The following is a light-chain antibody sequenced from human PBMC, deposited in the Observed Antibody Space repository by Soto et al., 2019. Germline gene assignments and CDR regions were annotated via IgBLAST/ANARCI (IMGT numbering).Light chain of an antibody. CDR2: GAS. V-gene: IGKV3D-20*02. J-gene: IGKJ5*01. CDR1: QCVSSSY. CDR3: QQRSNWPPGT. Sequence: EIVLTQSPGTLSLSPGERATLSCRASQCVSSSYLAWYQQKPGQAPRLLIYGASSRATGIPDRFSGSGSGTDFTLTISRLEPEDFAVYYCQQRSNWPPGTFGQGTRLDI.